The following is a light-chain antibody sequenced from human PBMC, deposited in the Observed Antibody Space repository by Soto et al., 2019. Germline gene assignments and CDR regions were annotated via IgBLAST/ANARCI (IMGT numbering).Light chain of an antibody. J-gene: IGKJ3*01. CDR3: PQYGSSPPGYT. V-gene: IGKV3-20*01. CDR1: QSVSSSY. CDR2: GAS. Sequence: EIVLTQSPGTLSLSPGERATLSCRASQSVSSSYLAWYQQKPGQAPRLLIYGASSRATGIPERFSGSGSGTDFTLTISRPEPEDFAVYYCPQYGSSPPGYTFGPGTKVDIK.